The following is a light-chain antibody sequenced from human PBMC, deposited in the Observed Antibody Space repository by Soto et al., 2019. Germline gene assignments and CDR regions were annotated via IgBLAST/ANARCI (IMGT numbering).Light chain of an antibody. Sequence: EIVLTQSPGTLSLSPGERATLSCRASQSVSSSYLAWYQQKPGQPPRLLIYGASGRATGIPDRFSGSGSGTDFTLTISRLEPEDFAVYYCQQYGSSPTFGKGTKVEIK. V-gene: IGKV3-20*01. CDR3: QQYGSSPT. J-gene: IGKJ1*01. CDR2: GAS. CDR1: QSVSSSY.